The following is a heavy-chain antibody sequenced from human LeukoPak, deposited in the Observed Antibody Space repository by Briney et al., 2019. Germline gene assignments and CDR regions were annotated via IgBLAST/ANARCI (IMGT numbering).Heavy chain of an antibody. CDR3: AKPLGYCSSTSCYPLGY. Sequence: PGRSLRLSCAASGFTFSSYGMHWVRQAPGKGLEWVAVISYDGSNKYYADSVKGRFTISRDNSKNTLYLQMNSLRAEDAAVYYCAKPLGYCSSTSCYPLGYWGQGTLVTVSS. CDR2: ISYDGSNK. D-gene: IGHD2-2*01. V-gene: IGHV3-30*18. CDR1: GFTFSSYG. J-gene: IGHJ4*02.